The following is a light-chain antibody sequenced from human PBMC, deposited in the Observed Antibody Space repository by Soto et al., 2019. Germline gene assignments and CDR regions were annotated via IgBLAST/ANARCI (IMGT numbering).Light chain of an antibody. CDR2: AAS. J-gene: IGKJ1*01. V-gene: IGKV3-20*01. CDR1: QSVISNY. Sequence: EVVLTQSPGTVSLSPGERVTLSCRASQSVISNYLAWYQQRPGQAPRLLIYAASSRATGIPDRFSGSGSGTGFTLSISILVPEDFAVYYCQQYGSSLTWTFGQGTKVE. CDR3: QQYGSSLTWT.